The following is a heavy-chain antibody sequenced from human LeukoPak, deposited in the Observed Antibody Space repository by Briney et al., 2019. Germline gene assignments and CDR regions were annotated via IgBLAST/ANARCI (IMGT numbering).Heavy chain of an antibody. Sequence: SETLSLTCTVSGGSISSYYWSWIRRPAGKGLEWIGRIYTSGSTNYNPSLKSPVTMSVDPSNNQFSLKPSSVTAADTAVYYCARDRKGRILTGLRNNWFDPWGQGTLVTVSS. D-gene: IGHD3-9*01. V-gene: IGHV4-4*07. CDR1: GGSISSYY. CDR2: IYTSGST. J-gene: IGHJ5*02. CDR3: ARDRKGRILTGLRNNWFDP.